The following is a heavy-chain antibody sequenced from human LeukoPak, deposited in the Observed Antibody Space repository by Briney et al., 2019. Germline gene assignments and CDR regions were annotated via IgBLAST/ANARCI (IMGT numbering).Heavy chain of an antibody. D-gene: IGHD2-15*01. J-gene: IGHJ6*02. Sequence: SETLSLTRTVSGGSISSGGHYWSWIRQHPGTGLEWIGYIHYSGSTYYDPSLKSRVTISVDTSKNQFSLKLSSVTAADTAVYYCARACGGGSCYYYYGMDVWGQGTTVTVSS. CDR2: IHYSGST. CDR3: ARACGGGSCYYYYGMDV. V-gene: IGHV4-31*03. CDR1: GGSISSGGHY.